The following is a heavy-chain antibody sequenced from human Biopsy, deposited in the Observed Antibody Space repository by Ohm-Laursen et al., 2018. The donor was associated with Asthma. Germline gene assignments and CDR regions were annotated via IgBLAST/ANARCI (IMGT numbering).Heavy chain of an antibody. CDR3: ARDLSGYCTSSACYGFDS. V-gene: IGHV4-31*03. Sequence: SQTLSLTCTVSGGSLSSGPYYWSRVRQHPGKGLEWIGYINYSGSTFYSPSLESRVTVSVDTSKNQFSLKLSSVTAADTAVYYCARDLSGYCTSSACYGFDSWGQGTLVTVSS. CDR1: GGSLSSGPYY. J-gene: IGHJ5*01. D-gene: IGHD2-8*01. CDR2: INYSGST.